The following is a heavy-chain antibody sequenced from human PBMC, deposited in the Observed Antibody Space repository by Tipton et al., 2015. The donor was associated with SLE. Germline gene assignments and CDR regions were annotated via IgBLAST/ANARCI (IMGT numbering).Heavy chain of an antibody. CDR1: GGSISSYY. J-gene: IGHJ4*02. Sequence: TLSLTCTVSGGSISSYYWSWIRQPPGKGLEWIGYIYYSGSTNYNPSHKSRVTISVDTSKNQFSLKLSSVTAADTAVYYCARHARYSYGYFDYWGQGTLVTVSS. CDR2: IYYSGST. D-gene: IGHD5-18*01. V-gene: IGHV4-59*08. CDR3: ARHARYSYGYFDY.